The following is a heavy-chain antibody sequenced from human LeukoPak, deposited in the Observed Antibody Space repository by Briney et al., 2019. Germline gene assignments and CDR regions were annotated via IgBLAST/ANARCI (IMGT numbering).Heavy chain of an antibody. CDR3: ARLTAAGYSHPMYYYYGMDV. V-gene: IGHV4-59*08. J-gene: IGHJ6*02. Sequence: SETLSLTCTVSGGSISSYYWSWIRQPPGKGLEWIGYIYYSGSTNYNPSLKSRVTISVDTSKNQFSLKLSSVTAADTAVYYCARLTAAGYSHPMYYYYGMDVWGQGTTVTVSS. CDR2: IYYSGST. CDR1: GGSISSYY. D-gene: IGHD6-13*01.